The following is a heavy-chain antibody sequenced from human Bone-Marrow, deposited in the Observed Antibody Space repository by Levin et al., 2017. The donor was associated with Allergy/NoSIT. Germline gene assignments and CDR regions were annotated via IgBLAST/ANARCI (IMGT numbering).Heavy chain of an antibody. CDR1: GGSISSGGYY. CDR3: AREARGVAARPFERFDY. V-gene: IGHV4-31*03. CDR2: IYYSGST. D-gene: IGHD6-6*01. J-gene: IGHJ4*02. Sequence: SQTLSLTCTVSGGSISSGGYYWSWIRQHPGKGLEWIGYIYYSGSTYYNPSLKSRVTISVDTSKNQFSLKLSSVTAADTAVYYCAREARGVAARPFERFDYWGQGTLVTVSS.